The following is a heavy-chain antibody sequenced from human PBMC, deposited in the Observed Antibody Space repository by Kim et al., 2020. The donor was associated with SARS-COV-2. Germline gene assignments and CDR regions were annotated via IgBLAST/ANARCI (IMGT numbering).Heavy chain of an antibody. CDR2: T. Sequence: TKNSQKCQGRVTITRDTSASTAYMELSSLRSEDTAVYYCARGVVTAIFDYWGQGTLVTVSS. J-gene: IGHJ4*02. CDR3: ARGVVTAIFDY. D-gene: IGHD2-21*02. V-gene: IGHV1-3*01.